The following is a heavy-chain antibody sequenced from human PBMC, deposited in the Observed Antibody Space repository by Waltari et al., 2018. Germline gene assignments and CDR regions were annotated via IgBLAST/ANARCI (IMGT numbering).Heavy chain of an antibody. CDR2: IVGSGSST. CDR1: GFTFSNSG. D-gene: IGHD2-2*01. V-gene: IGHV3-23*01. CDR3: VKGGCSSDSCLEY. J-gene: IGHJ4*02. Sequence: EVQLLESGGTLVQSGGSLRLSCAASGFTFSNSGLPLFRRAPEEGLEWVSAIVGSGSSTFYADSVKGRFTISRDNSKNTLYLQMDSLRAEDTAVYYCVKGGCSSDSCLEYWGQGTLVTVSS.